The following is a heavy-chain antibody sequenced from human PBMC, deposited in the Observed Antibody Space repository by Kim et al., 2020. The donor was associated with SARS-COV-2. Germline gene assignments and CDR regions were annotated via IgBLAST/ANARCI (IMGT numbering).Heavy chain of an antibody. D-gene: IGHD5-12*01. J-gene: IGHJ6*02. Sequence: GRFTISRDKSKNTLYLQMNSLRAEDTAVYYCAKVEDQRWLQLPSWFTTDVWGQGTTVTVSS. CDR3: AKVEDQRWLQLPSWFTTDV. V-gene: IGHV3-23*01.